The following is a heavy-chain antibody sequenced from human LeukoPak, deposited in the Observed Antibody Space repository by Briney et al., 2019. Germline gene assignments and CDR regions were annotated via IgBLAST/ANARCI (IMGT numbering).Heavy chain of an antibody. V-gene: IGHV3-21*01. Sequence: GGSLRLSCAASGFTFSSYGMIWVRQAPGKGLEWVSFISLASSYIYYADSVKGRFTISRDNANNSLSLQMNSLRADDTAVYYCARGLAVLTVDWYFDLWGRGTLVTVSS. CDR3: ARGLAVLTVDWYFDL. CDR2: ISLASSYI. CDR1: GFTFSSYG. J-gene: IGHJ2*01. D-gene: IGHD3-16*01.